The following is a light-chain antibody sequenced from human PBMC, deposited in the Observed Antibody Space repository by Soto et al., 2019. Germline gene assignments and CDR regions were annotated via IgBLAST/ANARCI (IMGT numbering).Light chain of an antibody. Sequence: EIVLTQSPGTLSLSPGERATLSCRASQSVSNNYLAWYQQKPGQAPRLLIYGASNRATGIPDRFSGSGYGTDFTLTISRLEPEDFAVYYCPQYGSSGTFGQGTKGDIK. V-gene: IGKV3-20*01. CDR3: PQYGSSGT. J-gene: IGKJ1*01. CDR1: QSVSNNY. CDR2: GAS.